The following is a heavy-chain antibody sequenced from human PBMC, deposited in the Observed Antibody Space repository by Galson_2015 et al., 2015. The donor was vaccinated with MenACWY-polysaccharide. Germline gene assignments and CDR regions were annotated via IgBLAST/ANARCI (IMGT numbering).Heavy chain of an antibody. V-gene: IGHV3-74*01. D-gene: IGHD2-15*01. CDR1: GFTFSSYW. CDR2: TNGDGGAT. CDR3: ARARAKYCGGGNCFFNWFDP. J-gene: IGHJ5*02. Sequence: SLRLSCAASGFTFSSYWMHWVRQAPGKGLVWVSRTNGDGGATDYADSVKGRFTISRDNAKNTLYLQMNSLRAEDTAVYYCARARAKYCGGGNCFFNWFDPWGQGTLVTVAS.